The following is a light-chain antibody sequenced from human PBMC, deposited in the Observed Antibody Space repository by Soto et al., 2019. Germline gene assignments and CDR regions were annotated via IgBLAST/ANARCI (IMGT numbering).Light chain of an antibody. CDR2: GAS. CDR3: QQYYSFPWT. Sequence: VICMTQSPALVSASAGDIVTFSCRRTQDISNYLAWYQQKPGQAPDLLIYGASTLQSGVPSRFSGSRSGTEFTLTISSLQSGDFATYYCQQYYSFPWTFGQGTKVDIK. V-gene: IGKV1D-8*01. CDR1: QDISNY. J-gene: IGKJ1*01.